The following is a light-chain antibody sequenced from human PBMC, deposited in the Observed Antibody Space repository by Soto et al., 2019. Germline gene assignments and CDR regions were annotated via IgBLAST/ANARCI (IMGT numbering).Light chain of an antibody. CDR1: SSNIGGNT. CDR3: AAWDDSLNGWV. J-gene: IGLJ3*02. V-gene: IGLV1-44*01. CDR2: TNN. Sequence: QSVLTQPPSASGTPGQRVTISCSGSSSNIGGNTVNWYQHLPGTAPKLLIYTNNQRPSGVPDRFSGSKSGTSASLAISGLQSKDETDYYCAAWDDSLNGWVFGGGTKLTVL.